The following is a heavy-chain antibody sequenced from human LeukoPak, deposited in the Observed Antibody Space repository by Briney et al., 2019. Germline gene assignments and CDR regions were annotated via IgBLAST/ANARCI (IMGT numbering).Heavy chain of an antibody. J-gene: IGHJ5*02. V-gene: IGHV4-4*07. D-gene: IGHD3-10*01. CDR1: GGSISSYY. Sequence: AETLSLTCTVSGGSISSYYWSGIGQPAGKGLEWIGRIYNGGIITYNPSLKSRVTMSIDTSNNQFSLRLRFVTAADTAVYYCARDSGTTGEVKFDPWGQGTLVTVSS. CDR3: ARDSGTTGEVKFDP. CDR2: IYNGGII.